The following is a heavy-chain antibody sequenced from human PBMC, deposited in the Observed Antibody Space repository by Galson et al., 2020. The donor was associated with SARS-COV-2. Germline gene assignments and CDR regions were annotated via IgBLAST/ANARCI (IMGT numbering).Heavy chain of an antibody. CDR2: ISYDGSNK. V-gene: IGHV3-30*04. CDR1: GFTFSSYA. J-gene: IGHJ6*02. D-gene: IGHD2-15*01. CDR3: ARDVGWSVDNHYDYGIDV. Sequence: GESLKISCAASGFTFSSYAMHWVRQAPGKGLEWVAVISYDGSNKYYADSVKGRFTISRDNSKNTLYLQMNSLRAEDTAVYYCARDVGWSVDNHYDYGIDVCGQGTTVTVPS.